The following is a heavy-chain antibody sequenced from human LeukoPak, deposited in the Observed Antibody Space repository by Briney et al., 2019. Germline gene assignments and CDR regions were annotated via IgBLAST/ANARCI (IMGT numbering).Heavy chain of an antibody. CDR1: GFTFSSYG. Sequence: GGSLRLSCAASGFTFSSYGMHWVRQAPGKGLGWVAVISYDGSNKYYADPVKGRFTISRDNSKNTLHLQMNSLRAEDTAVYYCAKGPLIEVAGTTWDYWGQGTLVTVSS. V-gene: IGHV3-30*18. J-gene: IGHJ4*02. CDR3: AKGPLIEVAGTTWDY. D-gene: IGHD6-19*01. CDR2: ISYDGSNK.